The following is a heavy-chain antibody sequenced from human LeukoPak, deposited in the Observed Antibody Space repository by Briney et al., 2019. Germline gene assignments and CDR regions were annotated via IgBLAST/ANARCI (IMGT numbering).Heavy chain of an antibody. CDR2: ISAYNGNT. D-gene: IGHD6-19*01. CDR3: ARDHGYSSGWGTDY. Sequence: ASVTVSCKASGYTFTSYGISWVRQAPGQGLEWMGWISAYNGNTNYAQKLQGRVTMTTDTSTTTAYMELRSLRSDDTAVYYCARDHGYSSGWGTDYWGQGTLVTVSS. J-gene: IGHJ4*02. V-gene: IGHV1-18*01. CDR1: GYTFTSYG.